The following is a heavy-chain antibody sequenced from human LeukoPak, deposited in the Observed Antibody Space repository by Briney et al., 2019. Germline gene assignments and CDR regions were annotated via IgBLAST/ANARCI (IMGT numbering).Heavy chain of an antibody. CDR2: ISYDGSNK. D-gene: IGHD2-2*01. V-gene: IGHV3-30*04. Sequence: GGSLRLSCAASGFTLSSYAMHWVRQAPGKGLEWVAVISYDGSNKYCADSVKGRFTISRDNSKNTLYLQMNSLRAEDTAVYYCARVLIRYCSSTSCEYGFGAFDIWGQGTMVTVSS. J-gene: IGHJ3*02. CDR3: ARVLIRYCSSTSCEYGFGAFDI. CDR1: GFTLSSYA.